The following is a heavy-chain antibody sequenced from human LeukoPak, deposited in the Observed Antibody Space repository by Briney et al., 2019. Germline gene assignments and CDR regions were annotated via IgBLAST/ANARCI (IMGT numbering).Heavy chain of an antibody. CDR3: ARDLTVQAAASIVYYFDY. V-gene: IGHV1-2*02. CDR1: GYTFTGYY. Sequence: GASVKGSCKASGYTFTGYYMHWVRRAPGQGLEWIGWINPNSGDRNYAQKFQGRVTMTRDTSISTAYMELSGLRSDDTAVYYCARDLTVQAAASIVYYFDYWGQGTLVTVSS. J-gene: IGHJ4*02. CDR2: INPNSGDR. D-gene: IGHD6-13*01.